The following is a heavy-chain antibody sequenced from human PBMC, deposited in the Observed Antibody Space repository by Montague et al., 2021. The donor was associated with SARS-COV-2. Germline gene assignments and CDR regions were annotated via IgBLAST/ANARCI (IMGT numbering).Heavy chain of an antibody. CDR1: GGSIGAYY. D-gene: IGHD3-3*01. CDR3: ARESRLKYLEWSGSRYDYYGMDV. CDR2: ISSSGTT. J-gene: IGHJ6*02. V-gene: IGHV4-59*01. Sequence: SETLSLTCTVSGGSIGAYYWSWIRQPPGKGPEWIAYISSSGTTNYNPSLKSRITVSVDTSRNQLSLKLSSVTAADSAVYYCARESRLKYLEWSGSRYDYYGMDVWGQGITVTVSS.